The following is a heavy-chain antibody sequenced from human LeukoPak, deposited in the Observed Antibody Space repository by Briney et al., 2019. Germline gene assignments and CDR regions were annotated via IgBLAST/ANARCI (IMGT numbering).Heavy chain of an antibody. CDR1: GGSLSGYY. CDR2: INHSGST. CDR3: ARATTSSGWTRAEYFQH. D-gene: IGHD6-19*01. J-gene: IGHJ1*01. Sequence: SETLSLTCAVYGGSLSGYYWSWIRQPPGQGPEWIGEINHSGSTNYNPSLKSRVTISVDTSKNQFSLKLSSVTAADTAVYYCARATTSSGWTRAEYFQHWGQGTLVTVSS. V-gene: IGHV4-34*01.